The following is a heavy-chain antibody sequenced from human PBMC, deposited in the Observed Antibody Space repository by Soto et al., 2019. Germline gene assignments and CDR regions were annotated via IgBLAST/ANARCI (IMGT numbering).Heavy chain of an antibody. CDR3: ARGEDAFFYYGLDV. V-gene: IGHV4-59*01. Sequence: SETLSLTCTVSGGSITSSYWSWIRRPPGKGLEWIAYIYDTGISGYTPSTSYNPSLKSRVTTSVDTSKSQFSLKLTSVTAADTAVYYCARGEDAFFYYGLDVWGQGITVTVSS. CDR2: IYDTGISGYTPST. CDR1: GGSITSSY. J-gene: IGHJ6*02.